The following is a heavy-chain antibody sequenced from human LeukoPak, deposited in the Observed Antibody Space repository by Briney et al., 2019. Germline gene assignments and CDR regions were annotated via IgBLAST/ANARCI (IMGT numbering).Heavy chain of an antibody. CDR1: GGSFSRNA. J-gene: IGHJ6*03. Sequence: GSSVKVSCKASGGSFSRNAISWVRQAPGQGLEWMGRFIPMVGVATYAQKFQGRVTITEDRSTSTAYMELSSLTSEDTAVYYCARGIGYCSSTSCYTNYYYYYYMDVWGKGTTVTVSS. V-gene: IGHV1-69*04. CDR2: FIPMVGVA. CDR3: ARGIGYCSSTSCYTNYYYYYYMDV. D-gene: IGHD2-2*02.